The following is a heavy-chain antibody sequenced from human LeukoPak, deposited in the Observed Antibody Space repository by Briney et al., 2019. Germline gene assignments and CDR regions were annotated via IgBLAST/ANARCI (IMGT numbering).Heavy chain of an antibody. V-gene: IGHV3-23*01. CDR2: ISGSGGST. CDR1: GLTVSTNY. CDR3: AKAGITIFGVVIIPPNDYYYMDV. Sequence: QAGGSLRLSCAASGLTVSTNYMSWVRQAPGKGLEWVSAISGSGGSTYYADSVKGRFTISRDNSKNTLYLQMNSLRAEDTAVYYCAKAGITIFGVVIIPPNDYYYMDVWGKGTTVTVSS. J-gene: IGHJ6*03. D-gene: IGHD3-3*01.